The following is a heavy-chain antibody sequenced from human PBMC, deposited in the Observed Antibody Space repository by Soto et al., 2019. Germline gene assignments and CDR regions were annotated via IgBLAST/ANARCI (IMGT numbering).Heavy chain of an antibody. CDR2: INHSGST. J-gene: IGHJ6*02. CDR1: GGSFSGYY. D-gene: IGHD5-12*01. Sequence: SETLSLTCAVYGGSFSGYYWSWIRQPPGKGLEWIGEINHSGSTNYNPSLKSRVTISVDTSKNQFSLKLSSVTAADTAVYYCARGPGIVATIFHYYYGMDVWGQGTTVTV. CDR3: ARGPGIVATIFHYYYGMDV. V-gene: IGHV4-34*01.